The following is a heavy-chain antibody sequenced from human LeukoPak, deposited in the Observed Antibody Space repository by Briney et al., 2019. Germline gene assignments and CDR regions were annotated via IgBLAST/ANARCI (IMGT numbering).Heavy chain of an antibody. J-gene: IGHJ4*02. CDR3: ARSLPYYYGSGSSPHSFDY. CDR2: ISAYNGNT. D-gene: IGHD3-10*01. CDR1: GYTFTSYG. V-gene: IGHV1-18*01. Sequence: GASVKVSCKASGYTFTSYGISWVRQAPGQGLEWMGWISAYNGNTNYAQKLQGRVTMTTDTSTSTAYMELRSLRSDDTAVYYCARSLPYYYGSGSSPHSFDYWGQGTLVTVSS.